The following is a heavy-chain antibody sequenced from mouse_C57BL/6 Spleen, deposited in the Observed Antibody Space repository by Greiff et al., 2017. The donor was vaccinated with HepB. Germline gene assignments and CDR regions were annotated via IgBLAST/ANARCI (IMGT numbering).Heavy chain of an antibody. CDR2: IDPSDSYT. J-gene: IGHJ2*01. D-gene: IGHD2-12*01. V-gene: IGHV1-50*01. CDR1: GSTFTSYW. CDR3: ARASLRWVDD. Sequence: QVQLQQPGAELVKPGASVKLSCKASGSTFTSYWLQWVNKRPGQGLEWIGEIDPSDSYTNYNQKFKGKATLTVDTSSSAAYMQLSSLTSEDSAVYYCARASLRWVDDWGKGTTLTVSS.